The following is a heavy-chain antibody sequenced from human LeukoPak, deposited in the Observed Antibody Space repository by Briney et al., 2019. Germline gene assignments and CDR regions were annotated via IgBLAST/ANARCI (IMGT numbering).Heavy chain of an antibody. CDR2: IKPDGGEQ. D-gene: IGHD3-10*01. V-gene: IGHV3-7*01. Sequence: GGSLRLSCAASGFTLSSYNINWVRQAPGKGLEWVANIKPDGGEQYYGDSVKGRFTISRDNAKNSLYVQMNSLRAEDTAVYYCARVRVGKYLGVFDYWGQGTLVTVSS. CDR3: ARVRVGKYLGVFDY. CDR1: GFTLSSYN. J-gene: IGHJ4*02.